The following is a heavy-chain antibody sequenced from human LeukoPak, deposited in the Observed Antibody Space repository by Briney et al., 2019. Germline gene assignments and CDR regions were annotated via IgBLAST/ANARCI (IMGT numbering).Heavy chain of an antibody. CDR1: GFPFRSYW. CDR2: INIDGSSG. Sequence: GGSLRLSCAASGFPFRSYWMHWVRQAPGKGPVWVSRINIDGSSGSYADSVEGRFTISRDNAKNTVYLQMNSLRAEDTAVYYCTREVSGSLYFDYWGQGTLVTVSS. CDR3: TREVSGSLYFDY. J-gene: IGHJ4*02. D-gene: IGHD1-26*01. V-gene: IGHV3-74*01.